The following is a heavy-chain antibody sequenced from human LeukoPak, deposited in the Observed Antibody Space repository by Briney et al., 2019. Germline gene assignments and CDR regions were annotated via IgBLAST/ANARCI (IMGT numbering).Heavy chain of an antibody. Sequence: PGGSLRLSCVSSRFTFSSYAMSWVRQAPGQGLEWVSSISGSGGRTYYADSVKVRFTISRDNSKNTLYLQMNSLRAEDTAVYYCAKGGAEWELLYGQGEFDYWGQGTLVTVSS. CDR3: AKGGAEWELLYGQGEFDY. J-gene: IGHJ4*02. D-gene: IGHD1-26*01. CDR1: RFTFSSYA. V-gene: IGHV3-23*01. CDR2: ISGSGGRT.